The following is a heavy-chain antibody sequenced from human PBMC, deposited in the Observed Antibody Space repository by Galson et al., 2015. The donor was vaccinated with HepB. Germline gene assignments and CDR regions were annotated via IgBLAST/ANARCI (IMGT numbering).Heavy chain of an antibody. CDR3: ASFGAYYDSPGSLDY. CDR1: GFTFSNYG. D-gene: IGHD3-22*01. Sequence: SLRLSCAASGFTFSNYGMHWVRQAPGEGLEWVAFIPYDGGDKYYADSVKGRFTISRDNSKNTLYVQMNSLRVEDTAVYYCASFGAYYDSPGSLDYWGQGTLVAVSS. V-gene: IGHV3-30*03. J-gene: IGHJ4*02. CDR2: IPYDGGDK.